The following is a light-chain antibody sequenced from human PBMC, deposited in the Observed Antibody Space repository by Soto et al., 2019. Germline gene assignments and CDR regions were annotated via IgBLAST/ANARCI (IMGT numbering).Light chain of an antibody. J-gene: IGLJ1*01. V-gene: IGLV2-14*01. CDR2: EVS. CDR1: SSDVGGYNY. CDR3: SSYTSSHTYV. Sequence: QSALTQPASMSGSPGQSITVSCTGTSSDVGGYNYVSWYQQHPGKAPKLMIYEVSNRPSGVSNRFSGSKSGNTASLTISGLQAEDAADYFCSSYTSSHTYVFGSGTKVTVL.